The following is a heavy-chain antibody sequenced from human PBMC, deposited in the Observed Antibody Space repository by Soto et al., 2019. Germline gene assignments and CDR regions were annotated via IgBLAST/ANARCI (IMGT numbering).Heavy chain of an antibody. D-gene: IGHD3-3*01. CDR2: INHSGST. CDR3: ARGGFWSGYYHFDY. J-gene: IGHJ4*02. V-gene: IGHV4-34*01. Sequence: PSETLSLTCAVYGGSFSGYYWSWIRQPPGKGLEWIGEINHSGSTNYNPSLKSRVTISVDTSKNQFSLKLSSVTAADTAVYYCARGGFWSGYYHFDYWGQGTLVTVSS. CDR1: GGSFSGYY.